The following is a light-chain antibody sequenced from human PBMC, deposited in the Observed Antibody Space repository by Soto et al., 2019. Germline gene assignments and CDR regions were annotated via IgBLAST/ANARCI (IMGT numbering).Light chain of an antibody. CDR1: SSDVGGYDY. J-gene: IGLJ1*01. CDR3: SSYTGSSTFV. CDR2: DVN. Sequence: QSVLPQPASVSGSPGQSITISCTGTSSDVGGYDYVSWYQQLPGKAPKLLIYDVNNRPSGVSHRFSGSKSGNTDSLTISGLQAEDEADYYCSSYTGSSTFVFGTGTKLTVL. V-gene: IGLV2-14*01.